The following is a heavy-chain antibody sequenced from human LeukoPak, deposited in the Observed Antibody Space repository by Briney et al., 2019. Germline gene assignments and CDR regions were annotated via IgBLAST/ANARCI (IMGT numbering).Heavy chain of an antibody. CDR2: ISGSGGST. Sequence: GGSPRLSCVASGFTFSTYGMSWVRQAPGKGLEWVSAISGSGGSTYYADSVKGRFTISRDNAKNSLYLQMNSLRAEDTAVYYCAGPMGPAAIFGFDYWGQGTLVTVSS. CDR3: AGPMGPAAIFGFDY. J-gene: IGHJ4*02. D-gene: IGHD2-2*01. CDR1: GFTFSTYG. V-gene: IGHV3-23*01.